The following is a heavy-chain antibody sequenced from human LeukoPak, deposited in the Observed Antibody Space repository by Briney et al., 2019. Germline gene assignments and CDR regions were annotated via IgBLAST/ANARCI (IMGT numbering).Heavy chain of an antibody. D-gene: IGHD3-22*01. CDR3: ARFRGEYYYDSSGSRDY. CDR2: IRYDGSNK. CDR1: GFTFSSYG. J-gene: IGHJ4*02. V-gene: IGHV3-30*02. Sequence: PGGSLRLSCAASGFTFSSYGMHWVRQAPGKGLEWVAFIRYDGSNKYYADSVKGRFTISRDNSKNTLYLQMNSLRAEDTAVYYCARFRGEYYYDSSGSRDYWGQGTLVTVSS.